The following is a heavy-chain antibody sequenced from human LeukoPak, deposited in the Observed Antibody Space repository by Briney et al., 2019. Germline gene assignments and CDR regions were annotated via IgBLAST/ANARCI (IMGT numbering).Heavy chain of an antibody. Sequence: SETLSLTCTVSGGSIRSSYYYWGWIRQPPGKGLEWIGEINHSGSTPYNPSLKSRVTISIDTSKNQFSLKLNSVTAADTALYYCAREDVGGRFDFWGPGNLVTVSS. J-gene: IGHJ4*02. V-gene: IGHV4-39*07. CDR2: INHSGST. D-gene: IGHD4-23*01. CDR1: GGSIRSSYYY. CDR3: AREDVGGRFDF.